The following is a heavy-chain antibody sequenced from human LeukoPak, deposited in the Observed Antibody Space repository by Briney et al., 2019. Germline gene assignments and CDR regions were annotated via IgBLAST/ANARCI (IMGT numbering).Heavy chain of an antibody. CDR3: ASGFRDGYNYDY. CDR1: GGTFSSYT. CDR2: IIPILGIA. Sequence: SVKVSCKASGGTFSSYTISWVRQAPGQGLEWMGKIIPILGIANYAQKFQGRVTITADKSTSTAYMELSSLRSEDTAVYYCASGFRDGYNYDYWGQGTLVTVSS. D-gene: IGHD5-24*01. V-gene: IGHV1-69*02. J-gene: IGHJ4*02.